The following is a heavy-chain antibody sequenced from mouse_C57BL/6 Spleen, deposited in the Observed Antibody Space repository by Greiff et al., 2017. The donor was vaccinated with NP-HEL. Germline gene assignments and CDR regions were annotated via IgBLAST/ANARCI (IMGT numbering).Heavy chain of an antibody. J-gene: IGHJ4*01. V-gene: IGHV2-5*01. Sequence: QVQLQQSGPGLVQPSQSLSITCTVSGFSLTSYGVHWVRQSPGKGLEWLGVIWRGGSTDYNAAFMSRLSITKDNSKSQVVFKMNSLQADDTAIYYCAKNPKITTVVATDYAMDYWGQGTSVTVSS. D-gene: IGHD1-1*01. CDR1: GFSLTSYG. CDR3: AKNPKITTVVATDYAMDY. CDR2: IWRGGST.